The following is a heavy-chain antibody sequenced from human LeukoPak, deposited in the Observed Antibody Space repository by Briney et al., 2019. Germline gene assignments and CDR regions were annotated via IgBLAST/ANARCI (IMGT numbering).Heavy chain of an antibody. CDR2: IYYSGST. J-gene: IGHJ5*02. D-gene: IGHD1-7*01. V-gene: IGHV4-30-4*02. Sequence: SETLSLTCTVSGGSISSGDYYWSWIRQPPGKGLEWIGYIYYSGSTYYNPSLKSRVPISVDTSKNQFSLKLSSVTAADTAVYYCARAQPFNWNYLGVNWFDPWGQGTLVTVSS. CDR1: GGSISSGDYY. CDR3: ARAQPFNWNYLGVNWFDP.